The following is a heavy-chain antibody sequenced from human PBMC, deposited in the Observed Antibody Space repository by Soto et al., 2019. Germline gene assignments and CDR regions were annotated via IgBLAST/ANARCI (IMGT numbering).Heavy chain of an antibody. Sequence: SVKVSCKASGGTFSDFTINWVRQAPGQRLEWTGGIIPIFDTANYAEKFRGRVTITADESTSTSFMEVSSLRSEDTAVYYCARNGTQTGYSYGMDVWGQGTMVTVSS. CDR3: ARNGTQTGYSYGMDV. CDR1: GGTFSDFT. CDR2: IIPIFDTA. D-gene: IGHD1-1*01. V-gene: IGHV1-69*13. J-gene: IGHJ6*02.